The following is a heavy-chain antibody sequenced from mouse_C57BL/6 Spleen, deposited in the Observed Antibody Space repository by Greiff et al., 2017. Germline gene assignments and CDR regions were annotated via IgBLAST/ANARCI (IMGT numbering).Heavy chain of an antibody. J-gene: IGHJ2*01. CDR3: ASSITTVVSRGGY. CDR2: ISYSGST. Sequence: EVKLMESGPGLAKPSQTLSLTCSVTGYSITSDYWNWIRKFPGNKLEYMGYISYSGSTYYNPSLKSRISITRDTSKKQYYLQLNSVTTEDTATYYCASSITTVVSRGGYWGQGTTLTVSS. CDR1: GYSITSDY. D-gene: IGHD1-1*01. V-gene: IGHV3-8*01.